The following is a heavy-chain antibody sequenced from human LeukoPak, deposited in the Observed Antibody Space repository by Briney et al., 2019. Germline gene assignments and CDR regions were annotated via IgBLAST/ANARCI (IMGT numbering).Heavy chain of an antibody. CDR1: EYTFTSSW. Sequence: GESLKISCQGSEYTFTSSWNGWVRQMPGKGLEWMGSVFPGDSDTRYLPSFEGQVTISADKAINTAYLQWSSLKASDTAMYYCARRGGGFDYWGQGTLVTVSS. J-gene: IGHJ4*02. D-gene: IGHD2-15*01. CDR3: ARRGGGFDY. CDR2: VFPGDSDT. V-gene: IGHV5-51*01.